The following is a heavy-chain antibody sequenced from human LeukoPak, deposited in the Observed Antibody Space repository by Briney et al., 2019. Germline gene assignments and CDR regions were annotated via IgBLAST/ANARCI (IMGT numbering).Heavy chain of an antibody. J-gene: IGHJ4*02. CDR3: TRTVLDCKNGVCYDY. CDR1: GYTFTSYG. V-gene: IGHV1-18*01. Sequence: ASVKVSCKASGYTFTSYGISWVRQAPGQGLEWMGWISPYNDNTYYAQKLQGRVTVTTDTSTSTAYIALRSLRSDDTAVYYCTRTVLDCKNGVCYDYWGQGTLVTVSS. D-gene: IGHD2-8*01. CDR2: ISPYNDNT.